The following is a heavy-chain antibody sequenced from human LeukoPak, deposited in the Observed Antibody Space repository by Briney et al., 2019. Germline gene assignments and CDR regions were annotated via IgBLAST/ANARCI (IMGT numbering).Heavy chain of an antibody. V-gene: IGHV3-23*01. CDR2: ISGSGGST. CDR1: GFTFSSYG. Sequence: PGGSLRLSCAASGFTFSSYGMSWVRQAPGKGLEWVSAISGSGGSTYYADSVKGRFTISRDNSKNTLYLQMNSLRAEDTAVYYCAKGPPYDILTGPHGYWGQGTLVTVSS. J-gene: IGHJ4*02. CDR3: AKGPPYDILTGPHGY. D-gene: IGHD3-9*01.